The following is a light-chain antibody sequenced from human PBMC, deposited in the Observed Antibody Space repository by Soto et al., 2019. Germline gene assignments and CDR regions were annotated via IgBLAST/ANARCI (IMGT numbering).Light chain of an antibody. V-gene: IGKV4-1*01. CDR1: QSVLYSSNNKNY. CDR3: QQYYGTPLT. J-gene: IGKJ4*01. CDR2: WAS. Sequence: DIVMTQSPDSLAVSLGERATINCKSSQSVLYSSNNKNYLAWYQQKPGQPPKLLIYWASTREAGVPDRFSGGWSGTDFSLTISSLQAEDVAVYSCQQYYGTPLTFGGGTKVEIK.